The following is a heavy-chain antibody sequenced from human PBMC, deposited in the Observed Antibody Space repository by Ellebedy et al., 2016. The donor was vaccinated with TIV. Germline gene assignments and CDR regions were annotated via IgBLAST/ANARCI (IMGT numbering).Heavy chain of an antibody. CDR2: IYPGDSDT. J-gene: IGHJ4*02. CDR3: ARQYQSTTAIDY. CDR1: GYSFRHYW. D-gene: IGHD1-1*01. Sequence: KVSXXGSGYSFRHYWIGWVRQMPGKGLEWMGIIYPGDSDTRYSPSFQGQVIISADKSINTAYVQWSRLKASDTAMYYCARQYQSTTAIDYWGQGTLVTVSS. V-gene: IGHV5-51*01.